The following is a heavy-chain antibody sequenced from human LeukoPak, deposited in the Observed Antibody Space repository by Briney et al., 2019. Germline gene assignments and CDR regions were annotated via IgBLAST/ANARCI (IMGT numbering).Heavy chain of an antibody. Sequence: ASVKVSCKVSGYTLTELSMHWVRQAPGKGLEWMEGFDPEDGETIYAQKFQGRVTMTEDTSTDTAYMGLSSLRSEDTAVYYCATDVRTRRQGFFYYDSSGSPLFIDYWGQGTLVTVSS. CDR3: ATDVRTRRQGFFYYDSSGSPLFIDY. J-gene: IGHJ4*02. V-gene: IGHV1-24*01. D-gene: IGHD3-22*01. CDR1: GYTLTELS. CDR2: FDPEDGET.